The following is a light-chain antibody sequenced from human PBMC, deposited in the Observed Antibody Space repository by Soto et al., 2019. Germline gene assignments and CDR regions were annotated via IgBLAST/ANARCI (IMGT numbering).Light chain of an antibody. Sequence: QAVVTQEPSLTVSPGGTVTLTCASSTGAVTSGYYPNWFQQKPGQAPRALIYSKSNKYSWTPARFSGSLRGGKAALTLSGVQPEDEAEYYCLLYYGGQLGVFGGGTKLTVL. CDR2: SKS. V-gene: IGLV7-43*01. J-gene: IGLJ2*01. CDR3: LLYYGGQLGV. CDR1: TGAVTSGYY.